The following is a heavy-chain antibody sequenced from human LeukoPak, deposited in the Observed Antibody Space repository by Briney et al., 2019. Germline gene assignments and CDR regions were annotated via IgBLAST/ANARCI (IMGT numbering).Heavy chain of an antibody. D-gene: IGHD6-19*01. CDR3: ARGEVAGFDY. CDR1: GFTFSSYS. J-gene: IGHJ4*02. Sequence: PGGSLRLSCAASGFTFSSYSMNWVRQAPGKGLEWVSFISSSSSYIYYADSVKGRFTISRDNAKNSLYLQMNSLRAEDTAVYYCARGEVAGFDYWGQGTLVTVSS. V-gene: IGHV3-21*01. CDR2: ISSSSSYI.